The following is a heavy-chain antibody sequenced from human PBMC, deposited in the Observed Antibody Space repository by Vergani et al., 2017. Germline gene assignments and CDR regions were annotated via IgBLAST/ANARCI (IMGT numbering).Heavy chain of an antibody. J-gene: IGHJ4*02. V-gene: IGHV7-4-1*02. CDR2: VNTNTGNP. CDR3: ARDGGSRFWSGFRPFDY. Sequence: QVQLVQSGSELKKPGASVKVSCKASGYTFTSYAMNWVRQAPGQGLEWMGWVNTNTGNPTYAQGFTGRFVFSLDTSVSTAYLQISSLKAEDTAVYYCARDGGSRFWSGFRPFDYWGQGTLVTVSS. CDR1: GYTFTSYA. D-gene: IGHD3-3*01.